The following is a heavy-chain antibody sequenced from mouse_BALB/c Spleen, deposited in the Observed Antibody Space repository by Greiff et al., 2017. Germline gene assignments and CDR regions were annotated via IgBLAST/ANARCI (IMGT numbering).Heavy chain of an antibody. J-gene: IGHJ3*01. V-gene: IGHV1-7*01. CDR1: GYTFTSYW. D-gene: IGHD2-4*01. CDR3: ARLYDYGGFAY. CDR2: INPSTGYT. Sequence: VQLQQSGAELAKPGASVKMSCKASGYTFTSYWMHWVKQRPGQGLEWIGYINPSTGYTEYNQKFKDKATLTADKSSSTAYMQLSSLTSEDSAVYYCARLYDYGGFAYWGQGTLVTVSA.